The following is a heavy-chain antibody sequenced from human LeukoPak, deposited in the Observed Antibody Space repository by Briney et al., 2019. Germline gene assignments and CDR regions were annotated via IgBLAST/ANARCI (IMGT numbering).Heavy chain of an antibody. D-gene: IGHD3-3*01. CDR3: ARHRREVLRFLEWRNKRGYYFDY. V-gene: IGHV1-18*01. J-gene: IGHJ4*02. Sequence: ASVNVSCKASGYTFPRYGISWVRQAPGQALEWMGWNSAYNGNTNYAQKLPGRVTMTTDTSTTTAYMELRSLRSDDSAVYYCARHRREVLRFLEWRNKRGYYFDYWGQGPLVTVSS. CDR1: GYTFPRYG. CDR2: NSAYNGNT.